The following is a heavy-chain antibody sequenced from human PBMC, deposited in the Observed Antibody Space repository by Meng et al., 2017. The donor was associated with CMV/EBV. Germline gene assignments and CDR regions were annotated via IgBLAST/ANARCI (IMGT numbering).Heavy chain of an antibody. J-gene: IGHJ5*02. Sequence: GSISSSNCWSWVRQPPGKGLEWIGELYHSGSTNYNPSLKSRVTISVDKSKNQFSLKLSSVTAADTAVYYCARLGCSSTSCSRGWFDPWGQGTLVTVSS. CDR3: ARLGCSSTSCSRGWFDP. CDR1: GSISSSNC. CDR2: LYHSGST. V-gene: IGHV4-4*02. D-gene: IGHD2-2*01.